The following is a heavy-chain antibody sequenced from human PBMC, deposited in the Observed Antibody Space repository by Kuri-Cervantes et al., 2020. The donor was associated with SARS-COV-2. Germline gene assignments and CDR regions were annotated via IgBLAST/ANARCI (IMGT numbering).Heavy chain of an antibody. J-gene: IGHJ4*02. CDR3: ARGGSGSWGY. CDR2: ISPDGANT. D-gene: IGHD1-26*01. CDR1: GYRFSGYP. Sequence: GGSLRLSCSASGYRFSGYPMHWVRQAPGKGLEYVSAISPDGANTYYADSVKGRFTISRDNAKNTLYLQMNSLRAEDTAVYYCARGGSGSWGYWGQGTLVTVSS. V-gene: IGHV3-64*04.